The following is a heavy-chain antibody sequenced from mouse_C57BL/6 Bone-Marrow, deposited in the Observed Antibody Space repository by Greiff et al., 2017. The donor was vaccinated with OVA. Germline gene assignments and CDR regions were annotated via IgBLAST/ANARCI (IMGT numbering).Heavy chain of an antibody. Sequence: VQLQQSGPELVKPGASVKLSCKASGYTFTSSDINWVKQRPGQGLEWIGWIYPRDGSTKYNEKFKGKATLTVDTSSSTAYMELHSLTSEDSAVYFCARRNGYYPSSAMDYWGQGTSVTVSS. V-gene: IGHV1-85*01. D-gene: IGHD2-3*01. CDR3: ARRNGYYPSSAMDY. J-gene: IGHJ4*01. CDR2: IYPRDGST. CDR1: GYTFTSSD.